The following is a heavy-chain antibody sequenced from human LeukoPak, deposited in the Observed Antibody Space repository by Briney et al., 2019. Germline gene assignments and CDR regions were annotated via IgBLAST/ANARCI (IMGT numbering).Heavy chain of an antibody. J-gene: IGHJ4*02. Sequence: GGSLRLSCAASGFTFDDYAMHWVRQAPGKGLEWVSGISWNSGSIGYADSVKGRFTISRDNAKNSLYLQMNSLRAEDTALYYCAKDRISYYDSSGYYYEGGLDYWGQGTLVTVSS. V-gene: IGHV3-9*01. D-gene: IGHD3-22*01. CDR1: GFTFDDYA. CDR3: AKDRISYYDSSGYYYEGGLDY. CDR2: ISWNSGSI.